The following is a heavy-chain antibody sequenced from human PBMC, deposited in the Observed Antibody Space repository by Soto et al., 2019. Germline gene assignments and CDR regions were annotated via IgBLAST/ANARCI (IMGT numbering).Heavy chain of an antibody. CDR1: GSNFSNYA. CDR3: AKDREYSSSCGPDY. Sequence: QGQLVESGGGVVQPGRSLRLSCAASGSNFSNYAIHWVRQVPGKGLEWVAVISCNSAFIQYTDSVRGRFTISRDNSKNTVYMQMNSLRPEDTALYYCAKDREYSSSCGPDYWGQGTLVTVSS. CDR2: ISCNSAFI. D-gene: IGHD6-13*01. J-gene: IGHJ4*02. V-gene: IGHV3-30*18.